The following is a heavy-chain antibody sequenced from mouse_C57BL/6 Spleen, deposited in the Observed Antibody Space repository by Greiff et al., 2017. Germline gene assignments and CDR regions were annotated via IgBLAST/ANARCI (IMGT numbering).Heavy chain of an antibody. Sequence: EVKVVESGGGLVKPGGSLKLSCAASGFTFSDYGMHWVRQAPEKGLEWVAYISSGSSTIYYADTVKGRFTISRDNAKNTLFLQMTSLRSEDTAMYYCARGRDTVVATNYFDYWGQGTTLTVSS. D-gene: IGHD1-1*01. J-gene: IGHJ2*01. CDR1: GFTFSDYG. CDR3: ARGRDTVVATNYFDY. V-gene: IGHV5-17*01. CDR2: ISSGSSTI.